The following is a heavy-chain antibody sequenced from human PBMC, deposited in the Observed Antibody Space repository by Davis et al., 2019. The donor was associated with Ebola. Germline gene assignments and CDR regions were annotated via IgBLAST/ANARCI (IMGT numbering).Heavy chain of an antibody. CDR2: ISWNSGSI. V-gene: IGHV3-9*01. D-gene: IGHD3-3*01. CDR1: GFTFSSYW. CDR3: AKDTNQFFWSGSYGFDP. J-gene: IGHJ5*02. Sequence: PGGSLRLPCAASGFTFSSYWMHWVRQAPGKGLEWVSGISWNSGSIGYADSVKGRFTISRDNAKNSLYLQMNSLRAEDTALYYCAKDTNQFFWSGSYGFDPWGQGTLVTVSS.